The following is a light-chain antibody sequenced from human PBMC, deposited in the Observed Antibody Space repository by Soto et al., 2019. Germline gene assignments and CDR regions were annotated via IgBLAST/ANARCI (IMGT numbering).Light chain of an antibody. J-gene: IGLJ1*01. CDR2: GNT. V-gene: IGLV1-40*01. CDR3: QSYDSSLSGYV. Sequence: QSVLTQPPSVSGAPGQRVIISCTGSSSNIGAGYDVHWYQHLPGTAPKLLLYGNTNRPSGVPDRFSGSKSGTSASLAITGLQAEDEADYYCQSYDSSLSGYVFGTGTKVTVL. CDR1: SSNIGAGYD.